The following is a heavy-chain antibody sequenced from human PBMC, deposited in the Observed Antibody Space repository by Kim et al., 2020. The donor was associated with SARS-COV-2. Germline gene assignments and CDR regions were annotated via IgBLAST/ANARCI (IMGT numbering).Heavy chain of an antibody. CDR3: AREGIMDGGILSHYYAMYV. D-gene: IGHD3-16*01. CDR2: IFYSGPA. CDR1: GGSISYYY. V-gene: IGHV4-59*12. Sequence: SETLSLTCTVSGGSISYYYWSWIRQSPGKGLEWIGYIFYSGPAKYNPSLKSRVTMSVDRSKNQLSLRLSSVTAADTAIYYCAREGIMDGGILSHYYAMYV. J-gene: IGHJ6*01.